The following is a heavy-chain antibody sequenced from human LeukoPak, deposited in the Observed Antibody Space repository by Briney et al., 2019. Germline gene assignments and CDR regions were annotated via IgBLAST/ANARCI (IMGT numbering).Heavy chain of an antibody. D-gene: IGHD2-15*01. V-gene: IGHV1-69*05. Sequence: SVKVSCKASEGTFSSYAISWVRQAPGQGLEWMGGIIPIFGTPNYAQKFQGRITITTDESTSTAYLELSSLRSEDTAVYFCAREVVATTGGYWFDPWGQGTLVTVSS. CDR2: IIPIFGTP. J-gene: IGHJ5*02. CDR1: EGTFSSYA. CDR3: AREVVATTGGYWFDP.